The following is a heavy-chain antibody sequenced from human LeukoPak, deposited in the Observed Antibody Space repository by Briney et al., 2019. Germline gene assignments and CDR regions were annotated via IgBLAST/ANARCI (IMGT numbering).Heavy chain of an antibody. Sequence: ASVKVSCKASGYTFTTYDMNWVRQATGRGLEWMGLMSPNNGHTRYAQKFQGRVTLTRDTSINTAYMELSSLTSEDTAVYYCARNPYGAGHFDRWGQGSLVTASS. CDR3: ARNPYGAGHFDR. V-gene: IGHV1-8*01. D-gene: IGHD4/OR15-4a*01. J-gene: IGHJ5*02. CDR1: GYTFTTYD. CDR2: MSPNNGHT.